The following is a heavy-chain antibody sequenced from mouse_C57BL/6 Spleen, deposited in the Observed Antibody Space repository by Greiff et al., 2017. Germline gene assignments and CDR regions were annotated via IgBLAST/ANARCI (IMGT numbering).Heavy chain of an antibody. V-gene: IGHV1-55*01. CDR3: ANPPYDDDEGYYAMDY. J-gene: IGHJ4*01. Sequence: QVQLQQPGAELVKPGASVKMSCKASGYTFTSYWITWVKQRPGQGLEWIGDIYPGSGSTNYNEKFKSKATLTVDTSSSTAYMQLSSLTSEDSAVSYCANPPYDDDEGYYAMDYWGQGTSVTVSS. D-gene: IGHD2-4*01. CDR1: GYTFTSYW. CDR2: IYPGSGST.